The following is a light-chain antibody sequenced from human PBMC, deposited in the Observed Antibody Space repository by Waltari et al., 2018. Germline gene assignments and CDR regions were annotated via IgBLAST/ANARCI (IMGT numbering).Light chain of an antibody. CDR2: EVS. CDR3: SSYTSSSTPVV. J-gene: IGLJ2*01. CDR1: SRDVGGFNY. V-gene: IGLV2-14*01. Sequence: QASLAQPSPGAGVPGPSVPHPCPGTSRDVGGFNYVSLYQPHPGKAPKLMIYEVSKRPSGVSNRFSGSKSGNTASLTISGLQAEDEADYYCSSYTSSSTPVVFGGGTKLTVL.